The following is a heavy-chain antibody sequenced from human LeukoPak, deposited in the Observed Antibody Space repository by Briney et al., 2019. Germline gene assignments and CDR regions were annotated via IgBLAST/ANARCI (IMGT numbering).Heavy chain of an antibody. J-gene: IGHJ4*02. CDR2: ISAYNGNT. CDR3: ARDRSGYDPLDY. Sequence: ASVKVSCKASGYTFTSYGISWVRQAPGQGLEWMGWISAYNGNTNYAQKLQGRVTVTTDTSTSTAYIELRSLRSDDTAVYYCARDRSGYDPLDYWGQGTLVTVSS. D-gene: IGHD5-12*01. CDR1: GYTFTSYG. V-gene: IGHV1-18*01.